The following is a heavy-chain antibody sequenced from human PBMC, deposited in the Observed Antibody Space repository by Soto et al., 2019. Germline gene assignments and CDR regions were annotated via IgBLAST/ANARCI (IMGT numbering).Heavy chain of an antibody. Sequence: PSETLSLTCAVYGGSISSSNWWSWVRQPPGKGLEWIGEISHSGSTNYNPSIKSRVTISVDKSKNQFSLKLSSVTAADTAVYYCAREEYYYDSSGPDGYFDYWCQGTLVTVSS. V-gene: IGHV4-4*02. D-gene: IGHD3-22*01. J-gene: IGHJ4*02. CDR3: AREEYYYDSSGPDGYFDY. CDR2: ISHSGST. CDR1: GGSISSSNW.